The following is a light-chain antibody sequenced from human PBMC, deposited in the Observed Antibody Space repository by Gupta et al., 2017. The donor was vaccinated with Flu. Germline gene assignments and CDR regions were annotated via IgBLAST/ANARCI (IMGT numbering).Light chain of an antibody. Sequence: IVMTQFPDSLAVSLAERATINCNSTQTVLYSSNYKNYLAWYQQKPGQSPKLLIYRASTRASGVPDRFSGSRSGTDFTLTISSLQAEDVAVYYCQQYYSTPRLTFGGGTKVEVK. CDR1: QTVLYSSNYKNY. CDR2: RAS. J-gene: IGKJ4*01. V-gene: IGKV4-1*01. CDR3: QQYYSTPRLT.